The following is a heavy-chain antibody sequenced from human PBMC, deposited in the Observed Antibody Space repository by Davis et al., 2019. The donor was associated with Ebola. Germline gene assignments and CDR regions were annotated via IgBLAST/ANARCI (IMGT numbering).Heavy chain of an antibody. Sequence: ASVTVSCKASGYTFTSYGISWVRPAPGQGLEWMGWISAYNGNTNYAQKLQGRVTITTDTSTSTAYMERRSLRSDDTAVYYCAGVAITGRLYFQHWGQGTRVTVSS. CDR2: ISAYNGNT. D-gene: IGHD1-20*01. J-gene: IGHJ1*01. V-gene: IGHV1-18*04. CDR3: AGVAITGRLYFQH. CDR1: GYTFTSYG.